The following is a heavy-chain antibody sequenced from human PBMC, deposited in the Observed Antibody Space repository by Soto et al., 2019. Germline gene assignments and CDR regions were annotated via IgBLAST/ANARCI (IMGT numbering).Heavy chain of an antibody. CDR1: GGSVSTTTYY. CDR2: IYYTGTT. V-gene: IGHV4-39*01. D-gene: IGHD2-2*01. J-gene: IGHJ5*02. Sequence: QLQLQESGPGLMKPSETLSLTCTVSGGSVSTTTYYWGWIRQPLGKGLEWIGSIYYTGTTYYNPSLKRRVTXXVXTXXNQFSLKLSSATAADTAVYYCARHTWGRQRGWFDPWGQGTLVTISS. CDR3: ARHTWGRQRGWFDP.